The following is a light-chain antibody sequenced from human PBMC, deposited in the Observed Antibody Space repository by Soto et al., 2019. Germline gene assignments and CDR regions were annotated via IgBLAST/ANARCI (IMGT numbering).Light chain of an antibody. J-gene: IGKJ3*01. V-gene: IGKV1-27*01. CDR2: AAS. CDR3: QRYNSAPST. CDR1: QAISNY. Sequence: DIQLTQSPSSLSASMGDRVTITCRSSQAISNYLAWYQQKPGKAPKLLIYAASTLQSGVPSRFSGSGSGTDFTLAISSLQPEDVATYYCQRYNSAPSTFGPGTKVDFK.